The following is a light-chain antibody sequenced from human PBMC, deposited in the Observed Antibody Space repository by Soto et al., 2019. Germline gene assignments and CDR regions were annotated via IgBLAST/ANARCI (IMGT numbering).Light chain of an antibody. CDR2: EVN. CDR3: DSYAGIKRV. J-gene: IGLJ3*02. CDR1: YSDVGGHNY. V-gene: IGLV2-8*01. Sequence: QSALTQPPSASGSPGQSVTISCTGTYSDVGGHNYVSWYQQHPGKAPKLIIYEVNKRPSGVPDRFSGSKSGNTASLTVSGLQAEDEADYFCDSYAGIKRVFGGGTQLTVL.